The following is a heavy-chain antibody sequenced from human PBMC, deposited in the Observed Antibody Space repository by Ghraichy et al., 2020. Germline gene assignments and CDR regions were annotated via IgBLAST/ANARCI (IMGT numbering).Heavy chain of an antibody. D-gene: IGHD1-26*01. CDR3: CGSYGGGGVDY. CDR1: GLTFNTHW. J-gene: IGHJ4*02. Sequence: GALRLSCAASGLTFNTHWMHWVRQVPGKGLVWVARINRDGTRTNYADSVRGRFTISRDNAKNTLYLQMDSLRVEDTAVFYCCGSYGGGGVDYWGQGTLVTVSS. CDR2: INRDGTRT. V-gene: IGHV3-74*01.